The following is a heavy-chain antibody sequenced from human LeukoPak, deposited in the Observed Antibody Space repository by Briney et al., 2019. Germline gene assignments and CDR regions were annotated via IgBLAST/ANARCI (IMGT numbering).Heavy chain of an antibody. D-gene: IGHD2-21*02. CDR1: GFSFNTFA. CDR2: ISDDGSKK. Sequence: GGSLRLSCAASGFSFNTFAMHWVRQAPDNGLEWVAVISDDGSKKYHADSVKGRFTISRDNSENTLYLQMKSLRHEDTAVYYCARDHCQERDCNHYYYYMDVWGEGTTVTVSS. J-gene: IGHJ6*03. V-gene: IGHV3-30*04. CDR3: ARDHCQERDCNHYYYYMDV.